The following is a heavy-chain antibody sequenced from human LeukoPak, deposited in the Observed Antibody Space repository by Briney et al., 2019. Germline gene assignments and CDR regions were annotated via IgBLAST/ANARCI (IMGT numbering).Heavy chain of an antibody. CDR1: GFIFRTYG. CDR3: AKTRGGPTSPDDY. J-gene: IGHJ4*02. Sequence: GGSLRLSCAASGFIFRTYGMHWVRQAPGKGLEWVAVISYDGSNKYYADSVKGRFTISRDNSNNTLYLQMNSLRAEDTAVYYCAKTRGGPTSPDDYWGQGTLVTVSS. CDR2: ISYDGSNK. V-gene: IGHV3-30*12. D-gene: IGHD1-14*01.